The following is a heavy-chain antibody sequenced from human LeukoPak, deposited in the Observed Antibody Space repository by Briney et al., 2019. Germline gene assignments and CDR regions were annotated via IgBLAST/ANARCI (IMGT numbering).Heavy chain of an antibody. Sequence: GASLKISCNGSGYSLTSYWIGWVRPMPGKGVEWMGIIYPGDSDTRYSPSFQGQVTISADKPISTAYLQWSSLKASDTAMYYCARGGYYGSGSPYYFDYWGQGTLVTVSS. CDR1: GYSLTSYW. CDR2: IYPGDSDT. J-gene: IGHJ4*02. CDR3: ARGGYYGSGSPYYFDY. V-gene: IGHV5-51*01. D-gene: IGHD3-10*01.